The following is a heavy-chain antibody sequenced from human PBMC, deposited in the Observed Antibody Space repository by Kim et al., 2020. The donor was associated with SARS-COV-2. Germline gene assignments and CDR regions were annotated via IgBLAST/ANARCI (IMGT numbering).Heavy chain of an antibody. CDR1: GGSFSGYY. CDR3: ARGNFGVPGYNWFDP. D-gene: IGHD3-3*01. Sequence: SETLSLTCAVYGGSFSGYYWSWIRQPPGKGLEWIGEINHSGSTNYNPSLESRVTLSVDTSKNQFSLKLSSVTAADTAVYYCARGNFGVPGYNWFDPWGQGTLVTVSS. J-gene: IGHJ5*02. V-gene: IGHV4-34*01. CDR2: INHSGST.